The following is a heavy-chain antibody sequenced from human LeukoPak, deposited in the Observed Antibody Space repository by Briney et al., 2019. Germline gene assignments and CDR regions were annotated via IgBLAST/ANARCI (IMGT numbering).Heavy chain of an antibody. J-gene: IGHJ4*02. CDR3: ARDSEDMVATIRALDY. Sequence: SETLSLTCTVSGDSISSSSYYWGWIRQPPGEGLEWIGSIYYSGSTYYNPSLKSRVTISVDTSKNQFSLKLSSVTAADTAVYYCARDSEDMVATIRALDYWGQGTLVTVSS. CDR1: GDSISSSSYY. CDR2: IYYSGST. V-gene: IGHV4-39*07. D-gene: IGHD5-12*01.